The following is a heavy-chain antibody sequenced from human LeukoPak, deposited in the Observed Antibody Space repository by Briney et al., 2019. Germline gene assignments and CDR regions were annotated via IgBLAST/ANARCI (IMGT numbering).Heavy chain of an antibody. CDR2: IIPIFGTA. V-gene: IGHV1-69*13. CDR1: GGTFSSYA. CDR3: ARSPTKRVNEDY. J-gene: IGHJ4*02. D-gene: IGHD2-8*01. Sequence: GASVKVSCKASGGTFSSYAISWVRQAPGQGLEWMGGIIPIFGTANYAQKFQGRVTITADESTSTAYMELSSLRSEDTAVYYCARSPTKRVNEDYWGQGTLVTVSS.